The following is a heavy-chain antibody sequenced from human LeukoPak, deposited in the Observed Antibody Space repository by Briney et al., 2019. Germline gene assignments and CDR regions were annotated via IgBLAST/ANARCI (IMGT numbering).Heavy chain of an antibody. D-gene: IGHD2-2*01. CDR3: AKELVVVPAANTEDY. V-gene: IGHV3-21*01. CDR1: GFTFSSYS. Sequence: GGSLRLSCAASGFTFSSYSMNWVRQAPGKGLEWVSSISSSSSYIYYADSVKGRFTISRDNSKNTLYLQMNSLRAEDTAVYYCAKELVVVPAANTEDYWGQGTLVTVSS. J-gene: IGHJ4*02. CDR2: ISSSSSYI.